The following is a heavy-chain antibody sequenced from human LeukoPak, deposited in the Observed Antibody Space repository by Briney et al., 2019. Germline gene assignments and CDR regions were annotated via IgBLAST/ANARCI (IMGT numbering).Heavy chain of an antibody. J-gene: IGHJ4*02. CDR1: GDSISTSSYY. V-gene: IGHV4-61*05. CDR3: ARNLIPEQLVLNF. D-gene: IGHD6-13*01. Sequence: SETLSLTCSVSGDSISTSSYYWGWIRQPPGKGLEWIGYIYYTGSTNYNPSLKSRVTMSVDTSKNQFSLNLKSVTPEDTAVYYCARNLIPEQLVLNFWGQGTLVTVSS. CDR2: IYYTGST.